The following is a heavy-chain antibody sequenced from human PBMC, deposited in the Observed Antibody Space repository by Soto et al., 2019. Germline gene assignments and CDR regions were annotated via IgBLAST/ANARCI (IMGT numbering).Heavy chain of an antibody. D-gene: IGHD2-15*01. CDR3: VKAVVFWP. CDR2: INSDGNST. J-gene: IGHJ4*02. V-gene: IGHV3-74*01. Sequence: GGSQRLSFSAAGFSVSSSPFWMHWVRQVPGKGPVWVSRINSDGNSTSYADSVKGRFTISRDNAKNTLYLQMNSLRAEDTAVYYCVKAVVFWPWGQGTLVTVSS. CDR1: GFSVSSSPFW.